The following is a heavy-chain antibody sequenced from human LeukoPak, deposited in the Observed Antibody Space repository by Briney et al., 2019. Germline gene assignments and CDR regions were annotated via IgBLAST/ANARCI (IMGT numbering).Heavy chain of an antibody. D-gene: IGHD7-27*01. CDR2: IYTSGST. Sequence: KPSETLSLTCTVSGGSISSYYWSWIRQPAGKGLEWIGRIYTSGSTNYNPSLKSRVTMSVDTSKNQFSLKLSSVTAADTAVYYCARMGTRGLLEGDAFDIWGQGTMVTVSS. V-gene: IGHV4-4*07. J-gene: IGHJ3*02. CDR3: ARMGTRGLLEGDAFDI. CDR1: GGSISSYY.